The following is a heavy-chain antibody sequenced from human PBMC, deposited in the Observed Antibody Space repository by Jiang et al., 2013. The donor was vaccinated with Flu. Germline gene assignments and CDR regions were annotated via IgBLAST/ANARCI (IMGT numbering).Heavy chain of an antibody. CDR3: ARDGDSSGYYLYDY. CDR1: GGTFSSYT. Sequence: SGAEVKKPGSSVKVSCKASGGTFSSYTISWVRQAPGQGLEWMGRIIPILGIANYAQKFQGRVTITADKSTSTAYMELSSLRSEDTAVYYCARDGDSSGYYLYDYWGQGTLVTVSS. V-gene: IGHV1-69*04. D-gene: IGHD3-22*01. CDR2: IIPILGIA. J-gene: IGHJ4*02.